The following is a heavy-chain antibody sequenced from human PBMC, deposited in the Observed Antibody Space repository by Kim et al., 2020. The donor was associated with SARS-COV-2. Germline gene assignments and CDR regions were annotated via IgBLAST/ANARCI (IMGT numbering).Heavy chain of an antibody. Sequence: YSNPSLQGRVTISVDTSKEQFSLRLSSVTAADAAVYYCARHLRNWYFDLWGRGTLVTVSS. J-gene: IGHJ2*01. V-gene: IGHV4-39*01. CDR3: ARHLRNWYFDL.